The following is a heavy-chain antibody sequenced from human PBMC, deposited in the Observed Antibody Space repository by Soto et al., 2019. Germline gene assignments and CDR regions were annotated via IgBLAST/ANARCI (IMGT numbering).Heavy chain of an antibody. D-gene: IGHD5-12*01. CDR1: GYTFTSYG. Sequence: QVQLVQSGAEVKKPGASVKVSCKASGYTFTSYGISWVRQAPGQGLEWMGWISAYNGNTNYAQKLQGRVTMTTDTTASTAYMELRSLRSDDTAVYYCARERKMATGVYYYYYGMDVWGQGTTVTVSS. CDR3: ARERKMATGVYYYYYGMDV. J-gene: IGHJ6*02. CDR2: ISAYNGNT. V-gene: IGHV1-18*01.